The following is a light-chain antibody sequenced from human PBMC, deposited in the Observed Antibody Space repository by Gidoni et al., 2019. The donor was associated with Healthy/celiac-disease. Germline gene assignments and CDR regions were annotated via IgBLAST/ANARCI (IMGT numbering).Light chain of an antibody. CDR1: QGLSSY. J-gene: IGKJ2*01. CDR2: SAS. Sequence: IQLPQSPSSRSASVGDRVTITCRVSQGLSSYLNWYRQRPGKVPELLIYSASNLQSGVPSRFSGSGSGTDFTLTISSLQPEDVATYYGQRTYYAPPVISTFGQGTKLEIK. CDR3: QRTYYAPPVIST. V-gene: IGKV1-27*01.